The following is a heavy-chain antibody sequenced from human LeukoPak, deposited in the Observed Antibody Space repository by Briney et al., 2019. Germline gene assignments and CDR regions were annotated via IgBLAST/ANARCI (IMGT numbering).Heavy chain of an antibody. V-gene: IGHV3-33*01. Sequence: GGSLRPSCAASGFSFSTYGMHWVRQAPDTGLEWVALIWHDGSKEYYADSVKGRFTISRGNSKNTLYLEMNSLRADDTAVYYCAGDTPPGGEYYFEYWGQGALVTVSS. CDR1: GFSFSTYG. J-gene: IGHJ4*02. CDR2: IWHDGSKE. D-gene: IGHD3-16*01. CDR3: AGDTPPGGEYYFEY.